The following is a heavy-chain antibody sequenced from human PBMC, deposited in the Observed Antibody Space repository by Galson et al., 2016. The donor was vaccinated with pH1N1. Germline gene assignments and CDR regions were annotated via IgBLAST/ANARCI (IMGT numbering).Heavy chain of an antibody. J-gene: IGHJ4*02. CDR3: ARENLDSSGYYIDY. CDR2: IYHSGST. CDR1: GGSISSGNW. Sequence: SETLSLTCAVSGGSISSGNWWSWVRQPPGKGLEWIGEIYHSGSTYYNPSLKSRLTMSVDKSKNQFSLKLTSVTAADTAVYYCARENLDSSGYYIDYWGQGTLVTVSS. D-gene: IGHD3-22*01. V-gene: IGHV4-4*02.